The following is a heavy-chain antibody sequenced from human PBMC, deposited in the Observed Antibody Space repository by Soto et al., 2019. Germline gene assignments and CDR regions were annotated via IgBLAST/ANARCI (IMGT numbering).Heavy chain of an antibody. CDR2: IYPGDSDT. Sequence: GESLKISCKGSGYSFTSYWIGWVRQMPGKGLEWMWIIYPGDSDTRYSPSFQGQVTISADKSISTAYLQWSSLKALDTAMYYCARSNYDILTVPSYWGQGTLVTVSS. D-gene: IGHD3-9*01. V-gene: IGHV5-51*01. CDR3: ARSNYDILTVPSY. J-gene: IGHJ4*02. CDR1: GYSFTSYW.